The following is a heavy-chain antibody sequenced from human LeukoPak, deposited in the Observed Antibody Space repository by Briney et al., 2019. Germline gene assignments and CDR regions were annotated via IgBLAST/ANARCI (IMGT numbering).Heavy chain of an antibody. D-gene: IGHD6-6*01. Sequence: SETLSLTCTVSGGSISSGGYYWSWIRQHPGKGLEWIGYIYYSGSTYYNPSLKSRVTISVDTSKNQFSLKLSSVTAADTAVYYCARVRHSSSGGYYFNYWGQGTLVTVSS. V-gene: IGHV4-31*03. CDR1: GGSISSGGYY. CDR3: ARVRHSSSGGYYFNY. CDR2: IYYSGST. J-gene: IGHJ4*02.